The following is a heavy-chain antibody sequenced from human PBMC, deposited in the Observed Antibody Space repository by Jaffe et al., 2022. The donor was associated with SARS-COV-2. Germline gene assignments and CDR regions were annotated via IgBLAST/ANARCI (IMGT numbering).Heavy chain of an antibody. CDR3: AKGLQQVPDYYYYMDV. Sequence: EVQLVESGGGWVQPGGSLRLSCAASGFTFSSYAMNWVRQAPGKGLEWVSTISNSGGSTYYADSVKGRFTISRDNSKNTLYLQMNSLRAEDTAVYYCAKGLQQVPDYYYYMDVWGKGTTVTVSS. CDR1: GFTFSSYA. J-gene: IGHJ6*03. V-gene: IGHV3-23*04. D-gene: IGHD6-13*01. CDR2: ISNSGGST.